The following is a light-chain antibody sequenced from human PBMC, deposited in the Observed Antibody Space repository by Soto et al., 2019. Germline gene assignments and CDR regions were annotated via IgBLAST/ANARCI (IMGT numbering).Light chain of an antibody. CDR3: QQYDNSPIT. CDR1: QSVSRNY. V-gene: IGKV3-20*01. CDR2: DAS. Sequence: EIVLTQSPGTLSLSPGERATLSCRASQSVSRNYLAWFQQKPGQAPRLLIYDASTRATGIPDKFGGSGSGTDFTLTISRLEPEDFAVYYYQQYDNSPITFGQGTRLGIK. J-gene: IGKJ5*01.